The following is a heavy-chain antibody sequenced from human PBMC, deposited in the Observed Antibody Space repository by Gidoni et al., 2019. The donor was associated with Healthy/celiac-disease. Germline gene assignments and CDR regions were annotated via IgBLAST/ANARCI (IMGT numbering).Heavy chain of an antibody. D-gene: IGHD6-19*01. CDR2: ISGSGGSK. J-gene: IGHJ4*02. Sequence: EVQLLESGGGLVQPGGSLRLSCSASGFTFSSYAMSWVRQAPGKGLEWVSAISGSGGSKYYADSVKGRFTISRDNSKNTLYLQMNSLRAEDTAVYYCAKFRSGWGDYFDYRGQGTLFTVSS. V-gene: IGHV3-23*01. CDR1: GFTFSSYA. CDR3: AKFRSGWGDYFDY.